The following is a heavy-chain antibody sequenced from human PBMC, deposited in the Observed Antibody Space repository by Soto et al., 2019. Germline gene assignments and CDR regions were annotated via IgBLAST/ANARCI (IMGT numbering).Heavy chain of an antibody. CDR2: VYYSENT. J-gene: IGHJ3*02. Sequence: TSETLSLTCTFSGPSISSSTYYWGWIRQPPGKGLEWIGSVYYSENTYYNPSLKSRVTISVDTSKNLFSLKLTSVTAADTAMYYCARPQFSGTYHDTFNIWGQGTMVTVS. D-gene: IGHD1-26*01. CDR1: GPSISSSTYY. V-gene: IGHV4-39*02. CDR3: ARPQFSGTYHDTFNI.